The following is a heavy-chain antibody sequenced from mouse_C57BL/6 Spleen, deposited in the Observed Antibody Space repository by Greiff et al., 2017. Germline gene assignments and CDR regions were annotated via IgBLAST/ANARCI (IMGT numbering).Heavy chain of an antibody. CDR3: ARSGYYGSSIFDY. D-gene: IGHD1-1*01. CDR1: GYTFTSYW. J-gene: IGHJ2*01. V-gene: IGHV1-53*01. CDR2: INPSNGGT. Sequence: VQLQQSGTELVKPGASVKLSCKASGYTFTSYWMHWVKQRPGQGLEWIGNINPSNGGTNYNEKFKSKATLTVDKSSSTAYMQLSSLTSEDSAVYYCARSGYYGSSIFDYWGQGTTLTVSS.